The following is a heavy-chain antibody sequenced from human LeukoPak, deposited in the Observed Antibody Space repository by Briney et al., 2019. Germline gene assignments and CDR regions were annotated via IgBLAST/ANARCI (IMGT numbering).Heavy chain of an antibody. CDR3: AREQGPYSDWFYLELSSPRRAGYYYYYGMDV. J-gene: IGHJ6*02. CDR2: ISSSSSYI. D-gene: IGHD3-9*01. Sequence: PGGSLRLSCAASGFTFSSYSMNWVRQAPGKGLEWVSSISSSSSYIYYADSVKGRFTISRDNAKNSLYLQMNSLRAEDTAVYYCAREQGPYSDWFYLELSSPRRAGYYYYYGMDVWGQGTTVTVSS. V-gene: IGHV3-21*01. CDR1: GFTFSSYS.